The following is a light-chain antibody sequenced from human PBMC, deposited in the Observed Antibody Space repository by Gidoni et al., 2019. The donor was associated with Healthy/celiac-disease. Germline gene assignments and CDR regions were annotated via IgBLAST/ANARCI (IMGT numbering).Light chain of an antibody. CDR1: SLRSYY. CDR3: NSRDSSGNQV. V-gene: IGLV3-19*01. J-gene: IGLJ1*01. CDR2: AKN. Sequence: SSELTQDPAVSVALGQTVRITCQGDSLRSYYASWYQQKPGQAPVLVIYAKNNRPSGIPDRFSGSSSGNTASLTITGAQAEDEADYYCNSRDSSGNQVFGTGTKVTVL.